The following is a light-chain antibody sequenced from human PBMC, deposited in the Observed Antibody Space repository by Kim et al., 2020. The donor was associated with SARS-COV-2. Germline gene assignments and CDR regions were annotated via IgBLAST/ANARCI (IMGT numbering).Light chain of an antibody. CDR1: RGIRND. CDR3: LQNSYSPWT. J-gene: IGKJ1*01. CDR2: AAS. V-gene: IGKV1-6*01. Sequence: AIQMTQSPSSLSASVGDRVTITCRASRGIRNDLGWFQQRPGKAPKLLIFAASSLQSGVPSRFSGSGSGTDFTLTISSLQPEDFATYYCLQNSYSPWTFGQGTKVEFK.